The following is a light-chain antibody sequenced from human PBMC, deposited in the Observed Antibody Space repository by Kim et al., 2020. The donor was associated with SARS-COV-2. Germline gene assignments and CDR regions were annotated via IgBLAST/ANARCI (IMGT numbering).Light chain of an antibody. CDR3: TSYAASNLMV. CDR1: SNDVGGYDF. Sequence: QSALTQPPSASGSPGQSVTISCTGTSNDVGGYDFVSWYQQHPGEAPKLIIYEVFKRPSGVPDRFSGSKSGNTASLTVSGLQAEDEADYYCTSYAASNLMVFGGGTHLTVL. J-gene: IGLJ2*01. V-gene: IGLV2-8*01. CDR2: EVF.